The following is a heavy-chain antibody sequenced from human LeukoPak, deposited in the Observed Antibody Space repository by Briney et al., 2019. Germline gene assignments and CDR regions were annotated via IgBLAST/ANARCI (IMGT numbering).Heavy chain of an antibody. CDR3: ARDTYCGGDCYPRPFDY. Sequence: GASVKVSCKASGYTFTSYGISWVRQAPGQGLEWMGRISAYNGNTNYAQKLQGRVTMTTDTSTSTAYMELRSLRSDDTAVYYCARDTYCGGDCYPRPFDYWGQGTLVTVSS. V-gene: IGHV1-18*01. CDR1: GYTFTSYG. CDR2: ISAYNGNT. D-gene: IGHD2-21*02. J-gene: IGHJ4*02.